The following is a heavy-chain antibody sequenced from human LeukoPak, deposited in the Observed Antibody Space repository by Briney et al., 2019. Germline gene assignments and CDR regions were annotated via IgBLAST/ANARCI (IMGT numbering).Heavy chain of an antibody. V-gene: IGHV3-7*01. CDR3: ARDDCSSISCYHNWFDP. CDR1: GFTFSSYW. J-gene: IGHJ5*02. Sequence: PGGALRLSCAASGFTFSSYWMSWVRQAPGKGVEWVAHIKQDGSEKYYVDSVKGGFTISRDNAKNSLYLQMNSLRAEDTAVYYCARDDCSSISCYHNWFDPWGQGTLVTVSS. D-gene: IGHD2-2*01. CDR2: IKQDGSEK.